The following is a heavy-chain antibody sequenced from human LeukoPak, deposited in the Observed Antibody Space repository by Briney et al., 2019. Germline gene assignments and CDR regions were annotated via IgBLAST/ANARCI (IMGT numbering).Heavy chain of an antibody. CDR1: GFTFSSYW. D-gene: IGHD3-22*01. CDR2: INIDGSGT. J-gene: IGHJ4*02. CDR3: AKERGYYDSSGYLV. Sequence: GGSLRLSCAASGFTFSSYWMHWVRQAPGKGLVWVSRINIDGSGTNYADSVKGRFTISRDNSKNTLYLLINNLRAEDTALYCCAKERGYYDSSGYLVWGQGALVTVSS. V-gene: IGHV3-74*01.